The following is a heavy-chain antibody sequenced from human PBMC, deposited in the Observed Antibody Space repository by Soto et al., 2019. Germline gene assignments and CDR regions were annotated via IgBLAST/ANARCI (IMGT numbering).Heavy chain of an antibody. J-gene: IGHJ6*04. CDR1: GITFRNYA. CDR2: ISGSGKNT. D-gene: IGHD2-15*01. Sequence: EVQLVQSGGGLAKPGGSLRLSCAASGITFRNYAIRWVRQVPGKGLEWISSISGSGKNTYYANSVKGRFTMSRDNSRSTLYLQMNGLRDEDTAAYYCATWQVDSNYSSYVSVVWGKGPAVTLSP. CDR3: ATWQVDSNYSSYVSVV. V-gene: IGHV3-23*04.